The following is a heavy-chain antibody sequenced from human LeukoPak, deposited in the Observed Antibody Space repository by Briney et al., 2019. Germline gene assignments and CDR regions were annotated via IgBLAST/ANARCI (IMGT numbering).Heavy chain of an antibody. CDR3: ARVKDGYNYY. J-gene: IGHJ4*02. Sequence: PGGSLRLSCAASGFTFSSYAMSWVRQAPGKGLEWVSAISGSGGSTYYADSVKGRFTISRDNAKNSLYLQMNSLRAEDTAVYYCARVKDGYNYYWGQGTLVTVSS. D-gene: IGHD5-24*01. CDR1: GFTFSSYA. V-gene: IGHV3-23*01. CDR2: ISGSGGST.